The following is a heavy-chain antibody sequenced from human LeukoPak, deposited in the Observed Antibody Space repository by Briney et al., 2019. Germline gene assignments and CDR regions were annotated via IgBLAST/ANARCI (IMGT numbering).Heavy chain of an antibody. D-gene: IGHD4-23*01. J-gene: IGHJ4*02. CDR2: ISSSGSTI. CDR1: GFTFSSYE. V-gene: IGHV3-48*03. CDR3: ARGFGNSGASPFDY. Sequence: GGSLRLSCAASGFTFSSYEMNWVRQAPGKGLEWVSYISSSGSTIYYADSVKGRFTISRDNAKNSLYLQMNSLRAEDTAVYYCARGFGNSGASPFDYWGQGTLVTVSS.